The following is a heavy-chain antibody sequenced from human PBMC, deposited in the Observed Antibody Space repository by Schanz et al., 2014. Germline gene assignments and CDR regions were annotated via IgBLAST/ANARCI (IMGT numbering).Heavy chain of an antibody. V-gene: IGHV1-69*02. Sequence: QVQLVQSGAEVKKPGSSVTVSCKASGDTFRSYTINWVRHAPGQGLEWMGRIIPITGITNYAQKFQGRVTFTADKSTSTAFLEVNSLRSEDTAVHYCARTGYDPSLTHWGQGTLVTVSS. CDR1: GDTFRSYT. CDR2: IIPITGIT. J-gene: IGHJ4*02. D-gene: IGHD5-12*01. CDR3: ARTGYDPSLTH.